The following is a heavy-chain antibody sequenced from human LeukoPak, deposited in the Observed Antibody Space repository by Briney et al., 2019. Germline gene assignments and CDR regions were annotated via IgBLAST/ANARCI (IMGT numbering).Heavy chain of an antibody. V-gene: IGHV1-2*02. Sequence: ASVKVSCKASGYTFTCYYMNWVRQAPGQGLEWMGWINPNSGGTYYAQKFKGRVTMTSDTSISTAYMELSRLRSDNTAVCYCARDLYGGTSATFDYWGQGTLVTVSS. CDR2: INPNSGGT. J-gene: IGHJ4*02. D-gene: IGHD4-23*01. CDR1: GYTFTCYY. CDR3: ARDLYGGTSATFDY.